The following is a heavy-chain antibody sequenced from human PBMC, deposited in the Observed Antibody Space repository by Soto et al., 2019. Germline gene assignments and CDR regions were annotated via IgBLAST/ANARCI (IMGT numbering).Heavy chain of an antibody. J-gene: IGHJ4*02. V-gene: IGHV3-33*01. CDR3: ARAEAMVPYY. Sequence: QVQLVESGGGVVQPGRSLRLSCAASGFTFSSYGMHWVRQAPGKGLEWVAVIWYDGSNKYYADSVKGRFTISRDNSKNTLYLQMNSLRDEDTAVYYCARAEAMVPYYWGQGTLVTVSS. D-gene: IGHD5-18*01. CDR2: IWYDGSNK. CDR1: GFTFSSYG.